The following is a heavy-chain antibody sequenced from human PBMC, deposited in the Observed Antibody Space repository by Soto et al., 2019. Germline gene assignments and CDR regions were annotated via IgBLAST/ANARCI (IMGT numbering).Heavy chain of an antibody. J-gene: IGHJ3*02. CDR2: INPNSGGT. CDR3: ARLIDYGDFAGAFDI. Sequence: QVQLVQSGAEVKKPGASVKVSCKASGYTFTGYYMHWVRQAPGQGLEWMGWINPNSGGTNYAQKFQGWVTMTRDTSISTAHMELSRLRSDDTAVYYCARLIDYGDFAGAFDIWGQGTMVTVSS. D-gene: IGHD4-17*01. V-gene: IGHV1-2*04. CDR1: GYTFTGYY.